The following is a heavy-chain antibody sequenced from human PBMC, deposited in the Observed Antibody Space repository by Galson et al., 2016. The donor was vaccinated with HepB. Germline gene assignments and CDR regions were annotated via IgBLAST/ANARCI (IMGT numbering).Heavy chain of an antibody. Sequence: QSGAEVKKPGESLKISCKSSGYTFTTSWVAWVRQLPGKGLEWMGIIYPGDSDARYSPSFQGQVTISADKSTSTAYLQWSSLKASDSAMYYCARGEGSWPLFDYWVQGTLVTVSS. J-gene: IGHJ4*02. V-gene: IGHV5-51*01. CDR2: IYPGDSDA. D-gene: IGHD6-13*01. CDR3: ARGEGSWPLFDY. CDR1: GYTFTTSW.